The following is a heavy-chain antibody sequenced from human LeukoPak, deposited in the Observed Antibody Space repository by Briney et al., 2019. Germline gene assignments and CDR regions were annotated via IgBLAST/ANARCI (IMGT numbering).Heavy chain of an antibody. CDR2: IYYSGST. CDR3: ARHEYSGSYYGLSWFDP. V-gene: IGHV4-39*01. Sequence: SQTLSLTCTVSGGSISSSGYYWGWIRQPPGKGLEWIASIYYSGSTYYNPSLKSRVTISVDTSKNQRSLKVRSLTAADTAVYYCARHEYSGSYYGLSWFDPWGQGTLVTVSS. CDR1: GGSISSSGYY. J-gene: IGHJ5*02. D-gene: IGHD1-26*01.